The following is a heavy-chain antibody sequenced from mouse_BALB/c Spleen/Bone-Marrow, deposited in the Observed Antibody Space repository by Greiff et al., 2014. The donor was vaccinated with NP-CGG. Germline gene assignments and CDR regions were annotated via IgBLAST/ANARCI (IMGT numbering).Heavy chain of an antibody. Sequence: DVQLQESGAELVKPGASVKLSCTASGFNIKDSYLHWVKQRPEQGLDWIGRIDPAKGNTNYDPKFQGKATITADTSSNTAYLQLSSLTSEGTAVYFCARNYPFAYWGQGTLVTVSA. CDR2: IDPAKGNT. J-gene: IGHJ3*01. D-gene: IGHD2-1*01. V-gene: IGHV14-3*02. CDR1: GFNIKDSY. CDR3: ARNYPFAY.